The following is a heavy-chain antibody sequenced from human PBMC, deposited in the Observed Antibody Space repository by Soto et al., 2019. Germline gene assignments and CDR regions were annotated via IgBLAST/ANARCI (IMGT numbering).Heavy chain of an antibody. J-gene: IGHJ5*02. V-gene: IGHV4-39*01. CDR2: IYYSGST. Sequence: QLQLQESGPGLVKPSETLSLTCTVSGGSISSSSYYWGWIRQPPGKGLEWIGSIYYSGSTYYNPSLKSRVTISVDTSKNQFSLKLSSVTAADTAVYYCARWAEYDNWFDPWGQGTLVTVSS. CDR1: GGSISSSSYY. D-gene: IGHD6-6*01. CDR3: ARWAEYDNWFDP.